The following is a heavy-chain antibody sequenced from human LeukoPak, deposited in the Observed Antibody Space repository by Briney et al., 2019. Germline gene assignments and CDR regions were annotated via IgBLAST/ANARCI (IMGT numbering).Heavy chain of an antibody. J-gene: IGHJ5*02. CDR3: ARGWSIAAAGRFDP. CDR1: GYTFTSYD. Sequence: ASVKVSCKASGYTFTSYDINWVRQATGQGLEWMGWMNPNSGNTGYAQRFQGRVTMTRNTSISTAYMELSSLRSEDTAVYYCARGWSIAAAGRFDPWGQGTLVTVSS. D-gene: IGHD6-13*01. V-gene: IGHV1-8*01. CDR2: MNPNSGNT.